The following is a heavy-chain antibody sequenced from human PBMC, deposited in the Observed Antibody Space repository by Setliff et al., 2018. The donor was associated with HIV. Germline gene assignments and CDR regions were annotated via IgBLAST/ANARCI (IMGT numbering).Heavy chain of an antibody. V-gene: IGHV1-8*03. CDR1: GYTFTSYD. Sequence: ASVKVSCKASGYTFTSYDINWVRQATGQGLEWMAWMNPNSGNTGYTQKFQGRVTITRNTSITTAYMELSSLRSEDTAIYYCARQFPPYHSGAHYFDLWSQGTLVTVSS. J-gene: IGHJ5*02. CDR3: ARQFPPYHSGAHYFDL. D-gene: IGHD6-19*01. CDR2: MNPNSGNT.